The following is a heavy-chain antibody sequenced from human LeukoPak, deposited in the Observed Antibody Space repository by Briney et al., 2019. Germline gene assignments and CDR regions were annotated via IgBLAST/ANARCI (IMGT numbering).Heavy chain of an antibody. D-gene: IGHD3-10*01. Sequence: GGSLRLSCAASGFTFSSYSMNWVRQAPGKGLEWVSSISSSSSYIYYADSVKGRFTISRDNSKNTLYLEMNSLRAEDTAVYYCAKDLLRDRWFGESWGQGTLVTVSS. V-gene: IGHV3-21*01. CDR2: ISSSSSYI. CDR3: AKDLLRDRWFGES. CDR1: GFTFSSYS. J-gene: IGHJ5*02.